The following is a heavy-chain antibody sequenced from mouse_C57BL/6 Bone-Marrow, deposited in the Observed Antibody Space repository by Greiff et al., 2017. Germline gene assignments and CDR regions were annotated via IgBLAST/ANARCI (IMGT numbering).Heavy chain of an antibody. J-gene: IGHJ3*01. CDR1: GFTFSDYG. D-gene: IGHD2-1*01. V-gene: IGHV5-15*04. CDR3: ARIYYGNQAWFAY. Sequence: EVKLVESGGGFVQPGGSLKLSCAASGFTFSDYGMAWVRQAPRKGPEWVAFIGNLAYSIYYADTVSGRFTLSRENAKNTLYLEMISLRSEDTAMYYCARIYYGNQAWFAYWGQGTLVTVSA. CDR2: IGNLAYSI.